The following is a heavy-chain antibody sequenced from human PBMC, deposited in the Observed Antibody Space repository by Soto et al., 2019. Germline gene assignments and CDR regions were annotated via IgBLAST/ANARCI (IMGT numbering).Heavy chain of an antibody. D-gene: IGHD2-2*01. CDR2: ISGSGGST. CDR3: AKERCSSTSCYDYYYYGMDV. Sequence: EVQLLESGGGLVQPGGSPRLSCAASGFTFSTYAMSWFRQAPGKGLEWVSAISGSGGSTYYADSVKGRFTISRDNSKNTLYLQMNSLRAEDTAVYYCAKERCSSTSCYDYYYYGMDVWGQGTTVTVSS. V-gene: IGHV3-23*01. J-gene: IGHJ6*02. CDR1: GFTFSTYA.